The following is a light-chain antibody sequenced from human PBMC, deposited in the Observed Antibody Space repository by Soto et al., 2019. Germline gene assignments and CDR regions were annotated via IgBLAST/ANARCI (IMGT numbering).Light chain of an antibody. V-gene: IGKV1-39*01. CDR2: AAS. Sequence: EIQMTQSPPSLSASPGDTITITCRTSQSIRSYLNWYQEKSGTAPRLLIYAASTLQDGVPSRFTGSGSGTDFTLTISSLRPDDVATYFCQQTFRSPYTFGQATKLEI. CDR1: QSIRSY. CDR3: QQTFRSPYT. J-gene: IGKJ2*01.